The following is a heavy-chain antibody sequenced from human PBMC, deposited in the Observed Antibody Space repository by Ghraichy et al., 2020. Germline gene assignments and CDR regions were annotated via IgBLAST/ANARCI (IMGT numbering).Heavy chain of an antibody. Sequence: ASVKVSCKASGYSFTSYYMHWVRQAPGQGLEWMGIINPSGGSTSYAQKFQGRVTMTRDTSTSTVYMELSSLRSEDTAVYYCAREREKRRDGSGVPHWGQGTLVTVSS. V-gene: IGHV1-46*03. D-gene: IGHD6-19*01. CDR1: GYSFTSYY. J-gene: IGHJ4*02. CDR3: AREREKRRDGSGVPH. CDR2: INPSGGST.